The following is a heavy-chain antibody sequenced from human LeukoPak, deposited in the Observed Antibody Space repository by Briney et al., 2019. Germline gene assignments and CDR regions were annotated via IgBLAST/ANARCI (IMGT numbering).Heavy chain of an antibody. CDR3: ARDGTAAGLYFDL. Sequence: GGSLRLXCEVSGFTYTDYWMNWVRQAPGKGPESVASIRQDGSEKTYVDSVKGRFTISRDNTKNSLSLQLNGLRAEDTAVYYCARDGTAAGLYFDLWGQGTLVTVSS. J-gene: IGHJ4*01. CDR2: IRQDGSEK. V-gene: IGHV3-7*01. D-gene: IGHD6-13*01. CDR1: GFTYTDYW.